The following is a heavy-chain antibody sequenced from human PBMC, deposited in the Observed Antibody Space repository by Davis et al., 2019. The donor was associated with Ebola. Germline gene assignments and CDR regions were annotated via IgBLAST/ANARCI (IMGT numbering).Heavy chain of an antibody. J-gene: IGHJ4*02. CDR3: ARGSALAAAGTGFDY. V-gene: IGHV4-59*01. CDR1: GGSISSYY. CDR2: IYYSGST. Sequence: SETLSLTCTVSGGSISSYYWSWIRQPPGKGLEWIGYIYYSGSTNYNPSLKSRVTISVDTSKNQFSLKLSPVTAADTAVYYCARGSALAAAGTGFDYWGQGTLVTVSS. D-gene: IGHD6-13*01.